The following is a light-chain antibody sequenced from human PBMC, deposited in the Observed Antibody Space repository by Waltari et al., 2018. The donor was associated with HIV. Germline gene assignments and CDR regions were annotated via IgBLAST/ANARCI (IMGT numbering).Light chain of an antibody. V-gene: IGLV1-44*01. CDR2: SNN. CDR1: SSNIGSNT. CDR3: ATWDDSLNGVV. Sequence: QSVLTQPPSASGTPGQRVTISCSGSSSNIGSNTVNWYQHLPGTAPKVLIYSNNQRPSEVPDLFSGSKSGTSVSLAISGLQSEDEADYYCATWDDSLNGVVFGGGTKLTV. J-gene: IGLJ2*01.